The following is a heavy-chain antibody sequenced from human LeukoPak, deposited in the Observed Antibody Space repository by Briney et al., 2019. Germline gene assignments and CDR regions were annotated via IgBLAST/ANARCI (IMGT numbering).Heavy chain of an antibody. V-gene: IGHV1-46*01. Sequence: ASVKVSCKASGYTFTSYYMHWVRQAPGQGLEWIGIINPSGGSTSYAQKFQGRVTMTRDTSTSTVYMELSSLRSEDTAVYYCARGGSIAVAGRGGLDYWGQGTLVTVSS. CDR1: GYTFTSYY. CDR3: ARGGSIAVAGRGGLDY. J-gene: IGHJ4*02. CDR2: INPSGGST. D-gene: IGHD6-19*01.